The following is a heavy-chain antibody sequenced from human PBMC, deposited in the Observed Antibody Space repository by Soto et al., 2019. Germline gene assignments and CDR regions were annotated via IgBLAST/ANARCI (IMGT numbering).Heavy chain of an antibody. Sequence: GGSLRLSCAASGFTFSSYGMHWIRQAPGKGLEWVAVIWYDGSNKYYADSVKGRFTIARDNSKNTLYLQMNSLRAEDTAVYYCARFPRPTTAVAGTHYYHYMDVWGKGTTVTVSS. J-gene: IGHJ6*03. V-gene: IGHV3-33*01. D-gene: IGHD6-19*01. CDR1: GFTFSSYG. CDR3: ARFPRPTTAVAGTHYYHYMDV. CDR2: IWYDGSNK.